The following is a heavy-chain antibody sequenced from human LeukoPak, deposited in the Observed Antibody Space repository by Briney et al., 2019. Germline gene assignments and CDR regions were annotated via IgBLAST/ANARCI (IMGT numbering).Heavy chain of an antibody. CDR1: GFTFSSYA. Sequence: GGFLRLSCAASGFTFSSYAMSWVRQAPGKGLEWVSAISGSGGSTYYADSVKGRFTISRDNSKNTLYLQMNSLRAEDTAVYYCAKDVRSSSWNNWFDPWGQGTLVTVSS. J-gene: IGHJ5*02. CDR2: ISGSGGST. D-gene: IGHD6-13*01. CDR3: AKDVRSSSWNNWFDP. V-gene: IGHV3-23*01.